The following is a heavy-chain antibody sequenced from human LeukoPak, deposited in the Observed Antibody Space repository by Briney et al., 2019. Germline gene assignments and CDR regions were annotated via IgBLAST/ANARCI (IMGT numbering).Heavy chain of an antibody. CDR3: VREARGYHYTYFDY. D-gene: IGHD5-18*01. J-gene: IGHJ4*02. CDR1: APSLVSHE. V-gene: IGHV3-13*04. Sequence: PGRSPSLACTLAAPSLVSHEAHCGRPPTRDCLEWVASVPAGPHAFTAGSVKGPSSVSREDPKNSLYLQMSSLRAGDTAVYYCVREARGYHYTYFDYWGQGSLVTVSS. CDR2: VPAGPHA.